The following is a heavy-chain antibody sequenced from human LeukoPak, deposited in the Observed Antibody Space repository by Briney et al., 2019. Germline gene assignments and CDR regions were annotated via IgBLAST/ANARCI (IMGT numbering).Heavy chain of an antibody. Sequence: AGGSLRLSCAASGFTFSSYAMSWVRQAPGKGLEWVSAISGSGGSTYYADSVKGRFTISRDNSKNTLYLQMNSLRAEDTAVYYCARLIGIAVAGDAFDIWGQGTMVTVSS. CDR3: ARLIGIAVAGDAFDI. D-gene: IGHD6-19*01. CDR1: GFTFSSYA. CDR2: ISGSGGST. V-gene: IGHV3-23*01. J-gene: IGHJ3*02.